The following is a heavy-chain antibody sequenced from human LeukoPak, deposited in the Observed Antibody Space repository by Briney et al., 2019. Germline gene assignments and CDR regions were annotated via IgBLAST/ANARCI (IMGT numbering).Heavy chain of an antibody. D-gene: IGHD4-17*01. V-gene: IGHV3-48*01. CDR2: ISSGSTTI. Sequence: GGSLRLFCAASGFTFSSYSMNWVRQAPGKGLEWVSYISSGSTTIYYADSVKGRFTISRDNAKNSLYLQMNSLRAEDTAVYYCADYGDYGAIDYWGQGTLVTVSS. J-gene: IGHJ4*02. CDR1: GFTFSSYS. CDR3: ADYGDYGAIDY.